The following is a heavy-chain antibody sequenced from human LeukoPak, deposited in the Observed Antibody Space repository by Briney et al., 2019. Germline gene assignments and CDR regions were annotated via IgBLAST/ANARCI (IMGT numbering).Heavy chain of an antibody. CDR1: GFTFSSYS. D-gene: IGHD4-17*01. Sequence: GGSLRLSCAASGFTFSSYSMSWVRQAPGKARGGVSSISSTSRSISYADSLKGQFTISRDNARNSLYLQMNNLRVEDTAVYYCAREGYGDYYFDYWGQGTLVTVSS. CDR3: AREGYGDYYFDY. CDR2: ISSTSRSI. V-gene: IGHV3-21*01. J-gene: IGHJ4*02.